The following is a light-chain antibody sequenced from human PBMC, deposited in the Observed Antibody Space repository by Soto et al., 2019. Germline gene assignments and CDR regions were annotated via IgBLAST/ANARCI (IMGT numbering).Light chain of an antibody. V-gene: IGLV2-14*01. CDR2: EVT. CDR3: SSYTSNITPVV. Sequence: QSALPQPASVSGSPGQSITISCTGTSGDIGGYNYVSWYQQHPGKAPKLLISEVTNRPSGLSNRFSGSKSGNTASLTISGLQAEDEADYYCSSYTSNITPVVFGGGTKLTVL. CDR1: SGDIGGYNY. J-gene: IGLJ2*01.